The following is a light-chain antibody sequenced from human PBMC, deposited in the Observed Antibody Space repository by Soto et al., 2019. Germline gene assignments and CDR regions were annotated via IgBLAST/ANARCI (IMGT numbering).Light chain of an antibody. J-gene: IGKJ5*01. V-gene: IGKV3-15*01. CDR2: GAS. CDR1: QSVSGN. Sequence: EIVVTQSPATRSVSPGERATLSCRASQSVSGNLAWYQQKPCQAPRLLIYGASTRATGIPARFSGSGSGTEFTLNISSLQSEDFAMYYGQQDNNWPLTFGQGTRL. CDR3: QQDNNWPLT.